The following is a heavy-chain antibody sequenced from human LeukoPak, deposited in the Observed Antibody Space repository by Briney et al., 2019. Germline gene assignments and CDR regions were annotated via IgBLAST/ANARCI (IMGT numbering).Heavy chain of an antibody. CDR1: GFMFSSNW. D-gene: IGHD3-10*01. Sequence: GGSLRLSCAASGFMFSSNWMSWVRLAPGKGLEWVANIKEDGTETYYVDSVKGRFTISRDNAKNSLYLQMNSLRVEDTAVYYCAKDPGWFGEDKNWYFDLWGRGTLVTVSS. CDR3: AKDPGWFGEDKNWYFDL. CDR2: IKEDGTET. V-gene: IGHV3-7*03. J-gene: IGHJ2*01.